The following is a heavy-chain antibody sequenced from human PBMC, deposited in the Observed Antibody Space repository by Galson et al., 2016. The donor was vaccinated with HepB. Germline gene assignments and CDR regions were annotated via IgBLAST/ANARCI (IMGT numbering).Heavy chain of an antibody. Sequence: SVKVSCKASGDIFNRYAVHWVRQAPGQRLEWMGWINAANSNTKYSQKFQDRVTITRDTSATTVYMELSSLTSEDTAVYYCAGGGVDDFWSGFPFFDPWGQGTLVIVSS. CDR3: AGGGVDDFWSGFPFFDP. CDR1: GDIFNRYA. V-gene: IGHV1-3*01. J-gene: IGHJ5*02. D-gene: IGHD3-3*01. CDR2: INAANSNT.